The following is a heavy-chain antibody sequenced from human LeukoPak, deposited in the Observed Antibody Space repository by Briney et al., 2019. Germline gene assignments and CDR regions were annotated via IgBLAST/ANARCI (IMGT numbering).Heavy chain of an antibody. CDR3: ASRLGYCSGGSCYLPLDY. D-gene: IGHD2-15*01. J-gene: IGHJ4*02. Sequence: SVKVSCKASGGXFSSYAISWVRQAPGQGLEWMGGIIPIFGTANYAQKFQGRVTITADESTSTAYMELSSLRSEDTAVYYCASRLGYCSGGSCYLPLDYWGQGTLVTVSS. CDR1: GGXFSSYA. V-gene: IGHV1-69*13. CDR2: IIPIFGTA.